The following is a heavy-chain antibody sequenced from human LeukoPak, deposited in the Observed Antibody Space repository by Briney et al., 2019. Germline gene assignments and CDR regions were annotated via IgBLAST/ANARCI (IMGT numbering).Heavy chain of an antibody. Sequence: GGSLRLSRTASGFTVSSNYMSWVRQAPGKGLEWVSVIYSGGSTFYADSVKGRFTISRDNSKNTLYLQMNSLRAEDTAVYYCARLRSRAYWGQGTLVTVSS. D-gene: IGHD3-10*01. CDR3: ARLRSRAY. CDR2: IYSGGST. CDR1: GFTVSSNY. V-gene: IGHV3-53*01. J-gene: IGHJ4*02.